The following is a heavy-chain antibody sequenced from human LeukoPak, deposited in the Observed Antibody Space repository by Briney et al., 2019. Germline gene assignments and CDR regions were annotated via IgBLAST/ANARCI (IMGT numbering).Heavy chain of an antibody. D-gene: IGHD1-14*01. CDR2: ISGSGGST. Sequence: GGSLRLSCAASGFTFSSYAMSWFRQAPGKGLEWVSAISGSGGSTYYADSVKGRFTISRDNSKNTLYLQMNSLRAEDTAVYYCAKHYRNYGPEYYFDYWGQGTLVTVSS. V-gene: IGHV3-23*01. J-gene: IGHJ4*02. CDR3: AKHYRNYGPEYYFDY. CDR1: GFTFSSYA.